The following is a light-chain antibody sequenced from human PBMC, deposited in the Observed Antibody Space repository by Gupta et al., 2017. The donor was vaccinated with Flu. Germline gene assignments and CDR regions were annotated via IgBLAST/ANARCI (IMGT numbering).Light chain of an antibody. J-gene: IGKJ1*01. V-gene: IGKV2-28*01. Sequence: MVMTQSSLSLPVTPGEPAFTSCRSSQSLLHSNGYNYLDWYLQKPGQSPQLLIYLGSNRASGVPDRFSGSGSGTEFTLKISRVEAEDVGVYYCMQAIQTPLTFGQGTKVEIK. CDR1: QSLLHSNGYNY. CDR2: LGS. CDR3: MQAIQTPLT.